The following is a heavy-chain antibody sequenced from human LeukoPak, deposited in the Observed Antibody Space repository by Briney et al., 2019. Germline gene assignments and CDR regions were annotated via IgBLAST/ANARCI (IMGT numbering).Heavy chain of an antibody. J-gene: IGHJ4*02. CDR2: ISRSGSYI. CDR3: AGEVITATAFDY. V-gene: IGHV3-21*01. D-gene: IGHD6-25*01. Sequence: PGGSLRLSCAASGFTFSSYSMNWARQAPGKGLEWVSSISRSGSYIYYADSVKGRFTISRDNAKNSLYLQMNSLRAEDTAAYYCAGEVITATAFDYWGQGTLVTVSS. CDR1: GFTFSSYS.